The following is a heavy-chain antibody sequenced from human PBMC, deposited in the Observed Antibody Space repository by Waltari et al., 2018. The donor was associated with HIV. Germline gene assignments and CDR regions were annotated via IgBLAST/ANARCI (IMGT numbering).Heavy chain of an antibody. Sequence: QVQLVEFGGGVVKPGRSLRHFCAASGFTFRNYGMHWVRQAPGKGLEWVAVISFDGSNQYYADSVRGRFTISRDNSKKKVFLQMNSLRLDDSALYYCATGQQVWETWSQLDYWGQGTLVIVSS. CDR1: GFTFRNYG. V-gene: IGHV3-30*03. CDR3: ATGQQVWETWSQLDY. D-gene: IGHD1-1*01. J-gene: IGHJ4*02. CDR2: ISFDGSNQ.